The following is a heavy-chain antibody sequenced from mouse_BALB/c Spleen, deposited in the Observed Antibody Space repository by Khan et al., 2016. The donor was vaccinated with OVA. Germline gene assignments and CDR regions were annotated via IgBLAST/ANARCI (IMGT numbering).Heavy chain of an antibody. CDR2: IWSDGST. Sequence: VQLVESGPGLVAPSQSLSITCTISGFSLTNYGVHWVRQPPGKGLEWLVVIWSDGSTTYNSALKSRLSISKDNSKSQVFLKMNSLQTDDTAMYYCARQPYYHYYIMDYWGRGTSVTVSS. V-gene: IGHV2-6-1*01. CDR1: GFSLTNYG. D-gene: IGHD2-10*01. J-gene: IGHJ4*01. CDR3: ARQPYYHYYIMDY.